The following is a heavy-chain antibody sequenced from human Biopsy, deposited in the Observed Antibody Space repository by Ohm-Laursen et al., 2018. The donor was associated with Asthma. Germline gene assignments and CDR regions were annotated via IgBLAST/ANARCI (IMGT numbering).Heavy chain of an antibody. Sequence: SSVKVSCKAPGGTFSNFAISWVRQAPGQGLEWLGGIRTVFGTTNYAQKCQGRVTITADESTSTAYMEVTSLRSEDTAIYYCARCQVGYSSGWSLLLKKIYYSGMDVWGQGTAVTASS. V-gene: IGHV1-69*01. CDR3: ARCQVGYSSGWSLLLKKIYYSGMDV. D-gene: IGHD6-19*01. CDR1: GGTFSNFA. J-gene: IGHJ6*02. CDR2: IRTVFGTT.